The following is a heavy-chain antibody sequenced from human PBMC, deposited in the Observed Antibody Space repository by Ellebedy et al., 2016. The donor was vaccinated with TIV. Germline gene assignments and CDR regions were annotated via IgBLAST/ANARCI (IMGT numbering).Heavy chain of an antibody. V-gene: IGHV4-34*01. J-gene: IGHJ4*02. Sequence: MPSETLSLTCTVSGDSISSYYWSWIRQPPGKGLEWIGEINHSGSTNYNPSLKSRVTISVDTSKHQFSLKLSSVTAADTAVYNCARGLKYCSTTSCRSQFFDYWGQGSLVTVSS. CDR3: ARGLKYCSTTSCRSQFFDY. CDR2: INHSGST. CDR1: GDSISSYY. D-gene: IGHD2-2*01.